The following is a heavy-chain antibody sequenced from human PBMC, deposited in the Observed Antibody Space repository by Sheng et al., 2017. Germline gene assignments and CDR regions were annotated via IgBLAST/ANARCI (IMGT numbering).Heavy chain of an antibody. CDR3: ARSRTMVRGVISWFDP. J-gene: IGHJ5*02. V-gene: IGHV4-34*01. D-gene: IGHD3-10*01. CDR2: INHSGST. Sequence: QVQLQQWGAGLLKPSETLSLTCAVYGGSFSGYYWSWIHQPPGKGLEWIGEINHSGSTNYNPSLKSRVTISVDTSKNQFSLKLSSVTAADTAVYYCARSRTMVRGVISWFDPWGQGTLVTVSS. CDR1: GGSFSGYY.